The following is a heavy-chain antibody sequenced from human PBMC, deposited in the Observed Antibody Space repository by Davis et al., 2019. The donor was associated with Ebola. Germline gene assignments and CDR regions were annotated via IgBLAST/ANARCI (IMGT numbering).Heavy chain of an antibody. CDR1: GFTFTRYS. CDR3: ARDWSNWDFDY. J-gene: IGHJ4*02. V-gene: IGHV3-21*01. CDR2: ISSFSNYI. D-gene: IGHD7-27*01. Sequence: GESLKISCAGSGFTFTRYSMNWVRQAPGKGLEWVSSISSFSNYIYYADSVRGRFTISRDNAANSLYLQMNSLRAKDTAVYYCARDWSNWDFDYWGQGALVTVSS.